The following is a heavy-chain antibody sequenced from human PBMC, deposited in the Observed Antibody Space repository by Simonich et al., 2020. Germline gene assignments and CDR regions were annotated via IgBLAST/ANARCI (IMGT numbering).Heavy chain of an antibody. V-gene: IGHV1-2*02. CDR3: ARGALTGDYYYMDV. J-gene: IGHJ6*03. CDR2: INPNSGGT. Sequence: QVQLVQSGAEVKKPGASVKVSCKASGYTFTGYYMHWVRQAPGQGLEWMGWINPNSGGTNYAQKLQGRVTMTRDTSISTAYMERSRLRSDDTAVYYCARGALTGDYYYMDVWGKGTTVTVSS. D-gene: IGHD7-27*01. CDR1: GYTFTGYY.